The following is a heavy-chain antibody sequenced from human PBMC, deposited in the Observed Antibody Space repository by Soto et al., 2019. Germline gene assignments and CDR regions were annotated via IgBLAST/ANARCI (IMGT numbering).Heavy chain of an antibody. CDR3: ARWRYCISTICYRHGMDV. CDR2: MNPNSGNT. Sequence: QVQLVQSGAEVKKPGASVKVSCKASGYTFTSYDINWVRQATGQGLEWMGWMNPNSGNTGYAQKFQGRVTMTRNTSISTAYMELSSLRSEDTAVYYCARWRYCISTICYRHGMDVWGQGTTVTVSS. D-gene: IGHD2-2*01. CDR1: GYTFTSYD. J-gene: IGHJ6*02. V-gene: IGHV1-8*01.